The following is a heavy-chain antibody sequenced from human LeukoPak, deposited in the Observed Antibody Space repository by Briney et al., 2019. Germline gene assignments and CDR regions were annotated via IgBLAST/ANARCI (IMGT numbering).Heavy chain of an antibody. Sequence: GGSLRLSCVTSEFTSRSYWMQCGPEALGKGLVSVSRLNTDGSTTNYADCVKGRFSISRDNARNTLFLQMNSLRVDDTAVYYCARVRHGSDDGVDPWGQGTLVTVSS. CDR3: ARVRHGSDDGVDP. CDR1: EFTSRSYW. J-gene: IGHJ5*02. D-gene: IGHD3-10*01. CDR2: LNTDGSTT. V-gene: IGHV3-74*01.